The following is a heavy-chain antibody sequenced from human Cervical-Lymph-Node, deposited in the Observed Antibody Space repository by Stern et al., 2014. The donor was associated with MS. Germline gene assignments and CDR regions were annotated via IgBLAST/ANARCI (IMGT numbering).Heavy chain of an antibody. D-gene: IGHD3-22*01. CDR2: IYPGDSDP. J-gene: IGHJ4*02. V-gene: IGHV5-51*03. CDR1: GYSFTNYW. CDR3: ARGITSIEGMGVYFDD. Sequence: QLVQSGADVKKPGESLKISCQGSGYSFTNYWIGWVRQMPGKGLDWMGIIYPGDSDPRYSPSFQGQVTMSADKSISTAYLQWRSLKASDTAIYYCARGITSIEGMGVYFDDWGQGTLVTVSS.